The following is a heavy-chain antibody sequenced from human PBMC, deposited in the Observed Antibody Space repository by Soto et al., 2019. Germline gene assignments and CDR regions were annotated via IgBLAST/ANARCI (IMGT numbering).Heavy chain of an antibody. D-gene: IGHD3-9*01. J-gene: IGHJ4*02. V-gene: IGHV4-31*03. CDR3: ARGGTYYDILTGPGPFDY. Sequence: PSETQSLTCTVSGGSISSGGYYWSWIRQHPGKGLEWIGYIYYSGSTYYNPSLKSRVTISVDTSKNQFSLKLSSVTAADTAVYYCARGGTYYDILTGPGPFDYWGQGTLVTVSS. CDR2: IYYSGST. CDR1: GGSISSGGYY.